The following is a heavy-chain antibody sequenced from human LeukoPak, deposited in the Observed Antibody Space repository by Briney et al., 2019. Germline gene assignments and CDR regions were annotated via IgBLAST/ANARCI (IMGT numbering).Heavy chain of an antibody. CDR3: AESKLSGYDYVLGY. CDR2: IIPILGIA. J-gene: IGHJ4*02. D-gene: IGHD5-12*01. Sequence: ASVKVSCKASGGTFSSYAISWVRQAPGQGLEWMGRIIPILGIANYAQKFQGRVTITADKSTSTAYMELSSLRSEDTAVYYCAESKLSGYDYVLGYWGQGTPVTVSS. V-gene: IGHV1-69*04. CDR1: GGTFSSYA.